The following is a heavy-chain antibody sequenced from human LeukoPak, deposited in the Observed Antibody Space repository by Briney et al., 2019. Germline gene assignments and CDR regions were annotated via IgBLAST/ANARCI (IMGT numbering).Heavy chain of an antibody. V-gene: IGHV1-46*01. CDR3: ARTAARRFDY. CDR1: GYTFPSYF. J-gene: IGHJ4*02. CDR2: INPTGGST. Sequence: ASVKVTCKASGYTFPSYFMHWVRQAPGQGLEWMGIINPTGGSTTYAQKFQGRVTMTRDTSTSTVYMELSSLRSGDTAVYYCARTAARRFDYWGQGTLVTVSS. D-gene: IGHD6-6*01.